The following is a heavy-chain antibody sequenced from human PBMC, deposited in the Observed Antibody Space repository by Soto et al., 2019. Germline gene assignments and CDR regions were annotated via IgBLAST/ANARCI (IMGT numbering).Heavy chain of an antibody. J-gene: IGHJ4*02. V-gene: IGHV3-11*01. CDR1: GFTFSDYY. Sequence: GGSLRLSCAASGFTFSDYYMSWIRQAPGKGLEWVSYISSSGSTIYYADSVKGRFTISRDNAKNSLYLQMNSLRAEDTAVYYCARGVVPAAIVPTGPYYFDYWVQGTLITVSS. CDR2: ISSSGSTI. D-gene: IGHD2-2*01. CDR3: ARGVVPAAIVPTGPYYFDY.